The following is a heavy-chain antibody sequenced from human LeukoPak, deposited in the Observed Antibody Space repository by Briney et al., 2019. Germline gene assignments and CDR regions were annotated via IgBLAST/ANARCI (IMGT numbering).Heavy chain of an antibody. Sequence: GASVKVSCKASGYTFTGYYMHWVRQAPGQGLEWMGWISAYNGNTNYAQKLQGRVTMTTDTSTSTAYMELRSLRSDDTAVYYCARDLRETGKPPGDYWGQGTLVTVSS. D-gene: IGHD1-1*01. CDR2: ISAYNGNT. V-gene: IGHV1-18*04. CDR1: GYTFTGYY. CDR3: ARDLRETGKPPGDY. J-gene: IGHJ4*02.